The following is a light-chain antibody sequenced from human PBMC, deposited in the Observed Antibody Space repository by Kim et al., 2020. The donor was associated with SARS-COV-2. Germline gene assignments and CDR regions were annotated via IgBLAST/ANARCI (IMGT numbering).Light chain of an antibody. CDR2: GAS. Sequence: VSPGESAPLSCRASQSVSTNLAWYQQQPGQAPSLLIYGASTRATGIPARFSGSGSGTEFTLTISSLQSEDFAIYYCQQYNTWLITFGQGTRLEIK. CDR1: QSVSTN. CDR3: QQYNTWLIT. V-gene: IGKV3D-15*01. J-gene: IGKJ5*01.